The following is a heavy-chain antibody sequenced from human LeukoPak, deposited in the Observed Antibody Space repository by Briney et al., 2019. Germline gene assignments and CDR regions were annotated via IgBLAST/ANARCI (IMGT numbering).Heavy chain of an antibody. CDR1: GFTFSSYA. V-gene: IGHV3-23*01. CDR3: AKDEVLYYDSSGYYWKGLDY. Sequence: GGSLRLSCAASGFTFSSYAMSWVRQAPGKGLEWVPAISGSGGSTYYADSVKGRFTISRDNSKNTLYPQMNSLRAEDTAVYYCAKDEVLYYDSSGYYWKGLDYWGQGTLVTVSS. J-gene: IGHJ4*02. D-gene: IGHD3-22*01. CDR2: ISGSGGST.